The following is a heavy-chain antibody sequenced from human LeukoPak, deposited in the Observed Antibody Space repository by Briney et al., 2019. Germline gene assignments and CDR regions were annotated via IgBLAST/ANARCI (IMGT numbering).Heavy chain of an antibody. J-gene: IGHJ6*02. CDR1: GFSFSSYE. Sequence: GGSLRLSCAASGFSFSSYEMNWVRQAPGKGLEWVSYISSSGTTIYYADSVKGRFTISRDNAKNSLYLQMNSLRVEDTAVYYCARVGCSGGRCPGYGMDVWGQGTTVTVSS. CDR3: ARVGCSGGRCPGYGMDV. V-gene: IGHV3-48*03. CDR2: ISSSGTTI. D-gene: IGHD2-15*01.